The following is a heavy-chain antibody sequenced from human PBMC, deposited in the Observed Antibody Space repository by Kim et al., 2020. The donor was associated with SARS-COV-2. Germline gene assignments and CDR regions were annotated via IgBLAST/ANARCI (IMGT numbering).Heavy chain of an antibody. Sequence: GGSLRLSCAASGFTFSDYYMTWIRQAPGKGLECVSFISTSGTTIFYADSVKGRFTISRDNAKNSLYLQMNSLRAEDTAVYYCARGRLNGLDVCGQGTTVTVSS. CDR1: GFTFSDYY. CDR3: ARGRLNGLDV. J-gene: IGHJ6*02. CDR2: ISTSGTTI. V-gene: IGHV3-11*04.